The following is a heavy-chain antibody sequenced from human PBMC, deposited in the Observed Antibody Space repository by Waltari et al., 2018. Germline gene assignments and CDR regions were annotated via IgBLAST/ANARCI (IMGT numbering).Heavy chain of an antibody. CDR1: GFRISDFG. V-gene: IGHV3-30*02. D-gene: IGHD4-4*01. J-gene: IGHJ4*02. CDR3: GKFLTPKYSDYIDS. Sequence: QEQLVESGGGVVQPGGFLRLSCATAGFRISDFGMHWVRQAPGKGPGLLTFVRDDATYKYYADSVEGRFSISRDKSKNMLYLQMDSLITEDTAVYYCGKFLTPKYSDYIDSWGQGTLVTVSS. CDR2: VRDDATYK.